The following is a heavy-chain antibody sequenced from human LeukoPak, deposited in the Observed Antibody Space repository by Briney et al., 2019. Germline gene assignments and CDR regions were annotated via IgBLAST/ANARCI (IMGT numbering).Heavy chain of an antibody. CDR3: AKPQPGYDFWSGYDYFDY. D-gene: IGHD3-3*01. V-gene: IGHV3-23*01. J-gene: IGHJ4*02. Sequence: GGSLRLSCAASGFTFSSYAMNWVRQAPGKGLEWVSAISGSGGSTYYADSVKGRFTISRDNSKNTLYLQMNSLRAEDTAVYYCAKPQPGYDFWSGYDYFDYWGQGTLVTVSS. CDR1: GFTFSSYA. CDR2: ISGSGGST.